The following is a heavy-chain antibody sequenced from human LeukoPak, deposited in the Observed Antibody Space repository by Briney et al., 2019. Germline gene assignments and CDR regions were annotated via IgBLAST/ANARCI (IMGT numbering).Heavy chain of an antibody. CDR2: ISYDGSNK. V-gene: IGHV3-30*04. CDR3: ARDRGCSGGSCYRKYYYYYGMDV. J-gene: IGHJ6*02. D-gene: IGHD2-15*01. Sequence: GGSLRLSCAASGFTFSSYAMHWVRQAPGKGLEWVAVISYDGSNKYYADSVKGRFTISRDNSKNTLYLQMNSLRAEDTAVYYCARDRGCSGGSCYRKYYYYYGMDVWGQGTTVTVSS. CDR1: GFTFSSYA.